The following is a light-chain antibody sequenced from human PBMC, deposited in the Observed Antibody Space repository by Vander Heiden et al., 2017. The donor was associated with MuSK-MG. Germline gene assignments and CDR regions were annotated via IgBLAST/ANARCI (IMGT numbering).Light chain of an antibody. J-gene: IGLJ2*01. V-gene: IGLV2-14*01. CDR3: SSYTSSSTLV. Sequence: QSALTQPASVSGSPGQSIPISCTGTSSAVGGYNYVSWYQQHPGKAPKLMIYDVSNRPAGVSNRFSGSKSGNTASLTISGLQAEDEADYYCSSYTSSSTLVFGGGTKRTVL. CDR1: SSAVGGYNY. CDR2: DVS.